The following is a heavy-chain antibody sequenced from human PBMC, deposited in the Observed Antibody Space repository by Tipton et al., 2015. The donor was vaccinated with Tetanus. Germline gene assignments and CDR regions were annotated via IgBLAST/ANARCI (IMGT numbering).Heavy chain of an antibody. Sequence: TLSLTCTVSGGSISSGDYYWSWIRRPPGKGPEWIGYVYSTATTYFNPSLRSRLTMSFKMSKNQFSLKLTSVTAADTAVYYCVRGRGFGAYSYAFEYWGQGALVTVSS. CDR2: VYSTATT. D-gene: IGHD5-12*01. J-gene: IGHJ4*02. CDR1: GGSISSGDYY. CDR3: VRGRGFGAYSYAFEY. V-gene: IGHV4-30-4*01.